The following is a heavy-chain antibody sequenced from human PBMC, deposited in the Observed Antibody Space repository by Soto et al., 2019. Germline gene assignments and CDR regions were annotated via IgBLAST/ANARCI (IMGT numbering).Heavy chain of an antibody. CDR1: GGSISSYY. D-gene: IGHD3-16*01. CDR3: ARSIMKDGMGV. V-gene: IGHV4-59*01. Sequence: SETLSLTCTVSGGSISSYYWSWIRQPPGKGLEWIGYIYYSGSTNYNPSLKSRVTISVDTSKNQFSLKLSSVTAADTAVYYCARSIMKDGMGVWGQGTTVTVSS. J-gene: IGHJ6*02. CDR2: IYYSGST.